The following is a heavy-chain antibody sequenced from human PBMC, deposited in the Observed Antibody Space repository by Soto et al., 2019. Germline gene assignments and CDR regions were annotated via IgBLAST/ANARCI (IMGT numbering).Heavy chain of an antibody. CDR2: IYTSGNT. D-gene: IGHD4-17*01. CDR3: ARDDNGDNGRAFDP. V-gene: IGHV4-4*07. Sequence: SETLSLTCTVCGGSISNYYCSWIRQPAWKGLEWIGRIYTSGNTNYNPSLKGRVTMSVDMSKNQFSPKLSGVAAADKAVYYCARDDNGDNGRAFDPLRQGTLFTVCS. J-gene: IGHJ5*02. CDR1: GGSISNYY.